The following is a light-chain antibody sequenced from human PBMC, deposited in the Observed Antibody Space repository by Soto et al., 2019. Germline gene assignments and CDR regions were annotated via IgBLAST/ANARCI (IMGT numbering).Light chain of an antibody. CDR3: QQANSFPLT. Sequence: DIQMTQSPSSVSASVGDRFTITCRASQGISSWLDWYQQKPGKAPKLLIYEASILQSGVPSRFSGSGSGTDFTLTISSLQPEDFASYYCQQANSFPLTFGGGTKVEI. V-gene: IGKV1-12*01. J-gene: IGKJ4*01. CDR1: QGISSW. CDR2: EAS.